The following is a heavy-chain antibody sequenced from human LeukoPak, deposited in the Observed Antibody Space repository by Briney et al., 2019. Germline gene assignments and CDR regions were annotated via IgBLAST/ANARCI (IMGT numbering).Heavy chain of an antibody. CDR2: ISGSGGGI. D-gene: IGHD3-10*01. Sequence: GGSLRLSCAASGFTFSSYAMSWVRQAPGKGLEWVSAISGSGGGIYYADSVKGRFTISRDNSKNTPYLQMNSLRAEDTAVYYCAKGHGTMVREGGMDVWGQGTTVTVSS. CDR1: GFTFSSYA. J-gene: IGHJ6*02. CDR3: AKGHGTMVREGGMDV. V-gene: IGHV3-23*01.